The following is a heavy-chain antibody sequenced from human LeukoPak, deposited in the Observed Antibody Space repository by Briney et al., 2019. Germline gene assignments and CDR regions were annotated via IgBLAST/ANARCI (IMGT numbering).Heavy chain of an antibody. Sequence: PGGPLRLSCAASGFTFSNYWMSWVRQAPGKGLEWVASIKQDGSEKDYVDFMKGRFTISRDNAKNSVYLQVNSLRAEDTAVYHCARIGYRSSSFDYWGQGTLVTVSS. CDR1: GFTFSNYW. V-gene: IGHV3-7*01. D-gene: IGHD6-13*01. CDR2: IKQDGSEK. CDR3: ARIGYRSSSFDY. J-gene: IGHJ4*02.